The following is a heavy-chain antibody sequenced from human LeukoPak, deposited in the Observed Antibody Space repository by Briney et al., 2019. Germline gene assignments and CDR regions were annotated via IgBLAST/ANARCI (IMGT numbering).Heavy chain of an antibody. CDR1: GYTFTDYY. D-gene: IGHD3-16*01. J-gene: IGHJ4*02. Sequence: GASVKVSCKASGYTFTDYYMHWVRQAPGQGLEWMGWFNPNSGGTNYAQRFQGRVTVTRDTSISTAYMELSRLRSDDTAVYYCARVSYHDYVWGSFADYWGQGTLVTVSS. CDR3: ARVSYHDYVWGSFADY. V-gene: IGHV1-2*02. CDR2: FNPNSGGT.